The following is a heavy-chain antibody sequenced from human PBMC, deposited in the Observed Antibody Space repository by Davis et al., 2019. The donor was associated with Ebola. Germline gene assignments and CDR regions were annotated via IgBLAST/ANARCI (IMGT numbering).Heavy chain of an antibody. CDR1: GFTFSSYW. Sequence: GESLKISCAASGFTFSSYWMSWVRQAPGKGLEWVANIKQDGSEKYYVDSVKGRFTISRDNAKNSLYLQMNSLRAEDTAVYYCARDDGDILTGYRYWGQGTLVTVSS. J-gene: IGHJ4*02. D-gene: IGHD3-9*01. V-gene: IGHV3-7*03. CDR3: ARDDGDILTGYRY. CDR2: IKQDGSEK.